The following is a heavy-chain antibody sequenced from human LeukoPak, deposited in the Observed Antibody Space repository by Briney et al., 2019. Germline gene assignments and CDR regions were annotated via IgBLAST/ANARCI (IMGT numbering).Heavy chain of an antibody. CDR3: ARDPAEALDYDFWSGRDSGPHWFDP. D-gene: IGHD3-3*01. Sequence: SETLSLTCTVSGGSISRSSYYWGWIRQPPGKGLEWIGSIYYSGSTYYNSSLESRVAISVDTSRTQFSLKLNSVTAADTAVYYCARDPAEALDYDFWSGRDSGPHWFDPWGQGTLVTVSS. V-gene: IGHV4-39*07. CDR1: GGSISRSSYY. J-gene: IGHJ5*02. CDR2: IYYSGST.